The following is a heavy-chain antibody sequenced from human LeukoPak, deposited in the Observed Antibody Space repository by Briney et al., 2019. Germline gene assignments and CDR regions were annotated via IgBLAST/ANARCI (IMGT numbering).Heavy chain of an antibody. CDR2: TYYKSKWYN. V-gene: IGHV6-1*01. CDR3: AGGTGASDAFNI. Sequence: SQTLSLTWAISGDNVSNNIAAWSWIRQSPSRGLEWLGRTYYKSKWYNDYAVPVKSRITINPDTSKNQFSLQLISVTPEDTAVYYCAGGTGASDAFNIWGQGTMVTVSS. CDR1: GDNVSNNIAA. J-gene: IGHJ3*02. D-gene: IGHD3/OR15-3a*01.